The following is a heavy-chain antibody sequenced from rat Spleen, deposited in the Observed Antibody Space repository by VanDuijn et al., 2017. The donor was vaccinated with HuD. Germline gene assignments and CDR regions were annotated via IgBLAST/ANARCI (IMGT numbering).Heavy chain of an antibody. V-gene: IGHV2S8*01. Sequence: QVHLKESGPDLVQPSQTLSLTCSVSGFSLTSYGVSWVRQPPGKGLEWIAAISSGGSTYYNSALKSRLSISRDTSKSQVFLKMNSLQTDDTAIYFCTRSYGGYTQHWFAYWGQGTLVTVSS. CDR2: ISSGGST. D-gene: IGHD1-11*01. CDR3: TRSYGGYTQHWFAY. J-gene: IGHJ3*01. CDR1: GFSLTSYG.